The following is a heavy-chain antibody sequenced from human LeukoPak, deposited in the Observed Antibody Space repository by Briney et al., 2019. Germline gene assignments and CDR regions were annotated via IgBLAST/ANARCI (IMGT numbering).Heavy chain of an antibody. Sequence: EASVKVSCKASGYTFTGYYMHWVRQAPGQGVEWIGWINPNSGGTNYAQKFQGRVTMTRDTSISTAYMELNSLRSDDTAVYYCARRYSYAYGYLDYWGQGTLVTVSS. D-gene: IGHD5-18*01. J-gene: IGHJ4*02. CDR3: ARRYSYAYGYLDY. V-gene: IGHV1-2*02. CDR1: GYTFTGYY. CDR2: INPNSGGT.